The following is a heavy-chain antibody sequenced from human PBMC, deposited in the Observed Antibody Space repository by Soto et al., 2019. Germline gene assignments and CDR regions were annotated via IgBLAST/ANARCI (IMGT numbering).Heavy chain of an antibody. V-gene: IGHV3-43*01. CDR3: AKEAARLDYYYYMDV. J-gene: IGHJ6*03. CDR2: ISWDGGST. Sequence: GGSLRLSCAASGFTFDDYTMHLVRQAPGKGLEWVSLISWDGGSTYYADSVKGRFTISRDNSKNSLYLQMNSLRTEDTALYYCAKEAARLDYYYYMDVWGKGTTVTVSS. CDR1: GFTFDDYT. D-gene: IGHD6-6*01.